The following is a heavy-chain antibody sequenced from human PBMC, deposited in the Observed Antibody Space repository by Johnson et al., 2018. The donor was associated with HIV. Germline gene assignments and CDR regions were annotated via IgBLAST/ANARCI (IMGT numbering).Heavy chain of an antibody. J-gene: IGHJ3*02. CDR1: GFTFSSYA. CDR3: ARGVDGAFDI. V-gene: IGHV3-30-3*01. D-gene: IGHD3-10*01. Sequence: QMLLVESGGGLIQPGESLRLSCAASGFTFSSYAMHWVRQAPGKGLEWVAVISYDGSNKYYADSVKGRFTISRDNSKNTLYLQMNSLRAEGTAVYYCARGVDGAFDIWGQGTMVTVSS. CDR2: ISYDGSNK.